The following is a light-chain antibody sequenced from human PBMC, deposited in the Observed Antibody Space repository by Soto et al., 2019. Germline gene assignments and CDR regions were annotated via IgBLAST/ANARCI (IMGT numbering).Light chain of an antibody. J-gene: IGKJ5*01. V-gene: IGKV3-15*01. CDR2: GAS. Sequence: EIVLTQSPGTLSLSAGERATLSCRASQSVSRSLAWYQQKRGQAPRLVIYGASTRATGIPARFSGSGSGTEFTLTISSLQSEDFAVYYCQQYNNWPPITFGQGTRLEIK. CDR1: QSVSRS. CDR3: QQYNNWPPIT.